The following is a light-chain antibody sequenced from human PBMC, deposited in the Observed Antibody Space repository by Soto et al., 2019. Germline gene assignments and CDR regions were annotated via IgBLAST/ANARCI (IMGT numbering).Light chain of an antibody. Sequence: DIVMTQSQDSLAVSLGERPTINCKSSQSVLYSSNNKKYLAWYQQKPGQPPKLLIHWASTRESGVPDRFSGSGSGTDFTLTISSLQAEDVAVYYCQQYYSTPRTFGQGTKVDIK. CDR2: WAS. J-gene: IGKJ1*01. CDR1: QSVLYSSNNKKY. V-gene: IGKV4-1*01. CDR3: QQYYSTPRT.